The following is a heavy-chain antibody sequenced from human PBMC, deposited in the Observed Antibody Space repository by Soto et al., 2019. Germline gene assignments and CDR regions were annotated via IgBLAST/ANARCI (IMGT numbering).Heavy chain of an antibody. CDR2: INAGNGNT. V-gene: IGHV1-3*01. Sequence: GAQVKVSCKASGYTFTSYAMHWVRQAPGQRLEWMGWINAGNGNTKYSQKFQGRVTITRDTSASTAYMELSSLRSEDTAVYYCARDYDFWSGYYWFDPWGQGTLVTVSS. CDR3: ARDYDFWSGYYWFDP. J-gene: IGHJ5*02. CDR1: GYTFTSYA. D-gene: IGHD3-3*01.